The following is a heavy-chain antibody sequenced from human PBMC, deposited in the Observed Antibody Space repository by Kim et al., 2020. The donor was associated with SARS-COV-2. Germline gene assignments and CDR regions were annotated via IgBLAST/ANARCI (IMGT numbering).Heavy chain of an antibody. Sequence: GGSLRLSCAASGFTFGDYAMHWVRQAPGKGLEWVSGISWNSGSIGYADSVKGRFTISRDNTKNSLYLQMNSLRAEDTALYYCAKEAGYSSLYYCYYMDVWGKGTTVTVSS. CDR1: GFTFGDYA. CDR2: ISWNSGSI. CDR3: AKEAGYSSLYYCYYMDV. J-gene: IGHJ6*03. V-gene: IGHV3-9*01. D-gene: IGHD6-19*01.